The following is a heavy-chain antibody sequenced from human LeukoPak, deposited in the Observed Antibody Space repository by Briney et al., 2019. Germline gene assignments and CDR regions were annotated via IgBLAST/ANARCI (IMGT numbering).Heavy chain of an antibody. Sequence: SETLSLTCTVSGGSISSGGYYWSWIRQPPGKGLEWIGCIYYSGSTNYNPSLKSRVTISVDTSKNQFSLKLSSVTAADTAVYYCARREKFSWFDPWGQGTLVTVSS. V-gene: IGHV4-61*08. CDR1: GGSISSGGYY. J-gene: IGHJ5*02. CDR3: ARREKFSWFDP. CDR2: IYYSGST.